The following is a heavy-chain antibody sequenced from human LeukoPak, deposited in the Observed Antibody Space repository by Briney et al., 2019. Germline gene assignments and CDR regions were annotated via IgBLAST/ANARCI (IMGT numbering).Heavy chain of an antibody. CDR2: IYYSGRT. CDR3: ARSKDGYNYFDY. CDR1: GGSISSGDYY. V-gene: IGHV4-31*03. D-gene: IGHD5-24*01. Sequence: SETLSLTCTVSGGSISSGDYYWNWLRQHPGKGLEWIGYIYYSGRTYYSPSLKSRVSISVDTSKNQFSLKLNSVTAADTALYYCARSKDGYNYFDYWGQGTLVTASS. J-gene: IGHJ4*02.